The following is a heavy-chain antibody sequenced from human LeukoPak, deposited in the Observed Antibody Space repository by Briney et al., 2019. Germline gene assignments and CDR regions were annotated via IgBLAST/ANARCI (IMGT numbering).Heavy chain of an antibody. Sequence: GGSLRLSCAASGFTFSRYWMHWVRQAPGKGLVWVSGINTDGSSTNYADYVKGRFTISRDNAMNPLYLQMNSLRAEDTSVYFCVRSTGGDWYTFDTWGQGTMVTVSS. CDR2: INTDGSST. D-gene: IGHD2-21*02. CDR1: GFTFSRYW. J-gene: IGHJ3*02. CDR3: VRSTGGDWYTFDT. V-gene: IGHV3-74*01.